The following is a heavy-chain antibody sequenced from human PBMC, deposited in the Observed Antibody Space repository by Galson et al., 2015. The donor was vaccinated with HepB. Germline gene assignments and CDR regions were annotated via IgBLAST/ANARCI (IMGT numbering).Heavy chain of an antibody. J-gene: IGHJ5*02. Sequence: SLRLSCAASGFTFSRYSMHWVRQAPGKGLEYISAISSNGAYPYYADSMKGRFTISRDNAKNTLYLQMTSLRVEDTAVYYCARVISSGLWKWFDPWGQGTLVTVSS. D-gene: IGHD4/OR15-4a*01. CDR3: ARVISSGLWKWFDP. CDR2: ISSNGAYP. V-gene: IGHV3-64*04. CDR1: GFTFSRYS.